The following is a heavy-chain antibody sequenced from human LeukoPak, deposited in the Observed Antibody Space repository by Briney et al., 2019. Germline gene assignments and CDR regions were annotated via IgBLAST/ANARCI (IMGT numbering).Heavy chain of an antibody. D-gene: IGHD6-19*01. CDR1: EGTFSSYA. Sequence: SVKVSCKASEGTFSSYAISWVRQAHGQGLEWMGGIIPIFGTANYAQKFQGRVTITADESTSTAYMELSSLISEDTAVYYCASRPHEYSSGWYGVDYWGQGTLVTVSS. V-gene: IGHV1-69*13. CDR3: ASRPHEYSSGWYGVDY. CDR2: IIPIFGTA. J-gene: IGHJ4*02.